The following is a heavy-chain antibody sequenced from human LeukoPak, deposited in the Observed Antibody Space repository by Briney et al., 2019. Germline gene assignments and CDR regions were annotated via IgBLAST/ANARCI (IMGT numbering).Heavy chain of an antibody. CDR1: GFTFSNYW. Sequence: GGSLRLSCAASGFTFSNYWMHWVRQAPGKGLVWVSRINSDGTSTSSADSVKGRFTIARDNAKNTLYLQMNSLRAEDTAVYHCARQYTTSSEFDYWGQGTLVTVSS. CDR2: INSDGTST. CDR3: ARQYTTSSEFDY. V-gene: IGHV3-74*01. J-gene: IGHJ4*02. D-gene: IGHD6-6*01.